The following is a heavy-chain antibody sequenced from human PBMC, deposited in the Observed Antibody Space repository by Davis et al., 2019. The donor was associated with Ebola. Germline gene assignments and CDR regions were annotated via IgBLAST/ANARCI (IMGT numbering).Heavy chain of an antibody. CDR3: ARYGGNYHLHGFDL. J-gene: IGHJ3*01. CDR2: ISSSGNNV. D-gene: IGHD4-23*01. V-gene: IGHV3-48*03. Sequence: PGGSLRLSCAASGFTFSSDEMNWVRQAPGKGLEWIAYISSSGNNVYYADSVKGRFTMSRDNAKNSLYLQMNSLRAEDTAVYYCARYGGNYHLHGFDLWGQGTMVTVSS. CDR1: GFTFSSDE.